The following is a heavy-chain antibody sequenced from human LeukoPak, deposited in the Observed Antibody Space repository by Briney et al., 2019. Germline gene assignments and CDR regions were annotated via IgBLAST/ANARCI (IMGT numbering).Heavy chain of an antibody. D-gene: IGHD3-9*01. V-gene: IGHV3-30*02. Sequence: GGSLRLSCVASGFAFSTYGMHWVRQAPGKGLEWVAYVRSDGSHDSYADSVTGRFTISRDNSKNTLFLQMYSLRAEDTSMYYCAKDARSFDWLFDHWGQGILVTVSS. CDR2: VRSDGSHD. CDR3: AKDARSFDWLFDH. CDR1: GFAFSTYG. J-gene: IGHJ4*02.